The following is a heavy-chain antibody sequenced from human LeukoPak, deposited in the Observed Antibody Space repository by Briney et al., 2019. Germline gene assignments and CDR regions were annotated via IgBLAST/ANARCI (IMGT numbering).Heavy chain of an antibody. CDR2: IDSAGGRI. V-gene: IGHV3-74*01. Sequence: GGSLRLSCAGSTFAFGGYWIHWVRQLPGKGLAWVSRIDSAGGRIQWADSVKGRFTISRDNAKNTVYLRMNSLRPEDSAVYYCVADRGNWSGGDFWGRGTLVIVSS. J-gene: IGHJ4*02. CDR1: TFAFGGYW. CDR3: VADRGNWSGGDF. D-gene: IGHD3-10*01.